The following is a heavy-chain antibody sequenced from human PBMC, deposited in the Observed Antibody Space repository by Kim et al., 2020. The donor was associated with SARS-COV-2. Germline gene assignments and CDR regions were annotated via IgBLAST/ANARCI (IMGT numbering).Heavy chain of an antibody. D-gene: IGHD6-19*01. Sequence: GGSLRLSCTTSGFTFTGYAISWVRQAPGKGLEWVSSIDGSDGTTYYVDSVKGRFTISRDNSNSTLYLQMSTLRADDTAVYYCMKGGWGWIWDHWGQGTLV. V-gene: IGHV3-23*01. CDR2: IDGSDGTT. CDR3: MKGGWGWIWDH. J-gene: IGHJ4*02. CDR1: GFTFTGYA.